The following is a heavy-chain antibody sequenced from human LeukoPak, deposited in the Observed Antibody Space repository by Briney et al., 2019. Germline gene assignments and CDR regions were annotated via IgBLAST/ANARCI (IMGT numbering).Heavy chain of an antibody. V-gene: IGHV3-11*06. CDR3: ARGAKPHYYYYYGMDV. CDR2: ISSSSSYT. J-gene: IGHJ6*04. CDR1: GFTFSDYY. Sequence: PGGSLRLSCAASGFTFSDYYMSWIRQAPGKGLERVSYISSSSSYTNYADSVKGRFTISRDNAKNSLYLQMNSLRAEDTAVYYCARGAKPHYYYYYGMDVWGKGTTVTVSS. D-gene: IGHD1-26*01.